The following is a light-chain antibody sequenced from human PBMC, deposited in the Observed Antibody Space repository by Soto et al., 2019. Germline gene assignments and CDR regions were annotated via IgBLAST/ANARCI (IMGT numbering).Light chain of an antibody. CDR1: SSNIGSST. CDR3: AAWDDSLNGYV. CDR2: SNN. Sequence: QPVLTQPPSASGTPGQRVTISCSGSSSNIGSSTVNWYQQLPGTAPKLLIYSNNQRPSEVPDRFSGSKSGTSASLAISGLQSEDEADYYCAAWDDSLNGYVIGTGTKLTVL. V-gene: IGLV1-44*01. J-gene: IGLJ1*01.